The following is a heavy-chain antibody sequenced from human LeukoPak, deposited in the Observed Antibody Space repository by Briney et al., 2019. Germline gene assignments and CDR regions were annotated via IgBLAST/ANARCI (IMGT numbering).Heavy chain of an antibody. Sequence: PSETLSLTCTVSGGSITSYYWSWIRQPPGKGLEWIGYIYYSGSTNYNPSLKSRVTISVDTSKNQFSLKLSSVTAADTAVYYCARGGALDAFDIWGQGTMVTVSS. CDR1: GGSITSYY. CDR3: ARGGALDAFDI. J-gene: IGHJ3*02. CDR2: IYYSGST. D-gene: IGHD1-26*01. V-gene: IGHV4-59*08.